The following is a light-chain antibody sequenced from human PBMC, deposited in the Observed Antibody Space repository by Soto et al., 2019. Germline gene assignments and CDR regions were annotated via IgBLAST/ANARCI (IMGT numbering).Light chain of an antibody. CDR2: DAS. J-gene: IGKJ4*01. CDR3: QHRYNWPLT. Sequence: IVLTQSPATLSVSPGETATLSCRASENINTYLAWYQQKPGQAPTLLIYDASNRATGIPARFSASGSGTDFTLTISSLEPEDFAVYYCQHRYNWPLTFGGGTKVEIK. CDR1: ENINTY. V-gene: IGKV3-11*01.